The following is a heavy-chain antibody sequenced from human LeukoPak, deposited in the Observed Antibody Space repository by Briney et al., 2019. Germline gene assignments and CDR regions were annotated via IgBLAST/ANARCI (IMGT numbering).Heavy chain of an antibody. Sequence: SETLSLTCTVSGGPISSYYWSWIRQPPGKGLEWIGYIYYSGSTNYNPSLKSRVTISVGTSKNQFSLKLSSVTAADTAVYYCARGGLLWFGELIDYWGQGTLVTVSS. CDR2: IYYSGST. CDR3: ARGGLLWFGELIDY. CDR1: GGPISSYY. J-gene: IGHJ4*02. D-gene: IGHD3-10*01. V-gene: IGHV4-59*01.